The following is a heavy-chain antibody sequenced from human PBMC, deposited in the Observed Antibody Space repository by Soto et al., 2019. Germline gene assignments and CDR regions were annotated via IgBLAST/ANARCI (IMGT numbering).Heavy chain of an antibody. J-gene: IGHJ4*02. CDR1: GYTFTSYA. V-gene: IGHV1-3*05. D-gene: IGHD2-21*02. CDR3: ARSIVVVTALDY. CDR2: INAGNGNT. Sequence: QVQLVQYEAEEKKPGASVTVSCKASGYTFTSYAMHWVRQAPGQRLEWMGWINAGNGNTKYSQKFQGRVTITRDTSASTAYMELSRLRSEDTAVYYCARSIVVVTALDYWGQGTLVTVSS.